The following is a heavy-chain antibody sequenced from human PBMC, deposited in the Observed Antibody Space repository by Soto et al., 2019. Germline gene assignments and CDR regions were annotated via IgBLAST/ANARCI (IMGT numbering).Heavy chain of an antibody. CDR3: ARRGEMATTRGPPDY. J-gene: IGHJ4*02. V-gene: IGHV3-21*01. CDR2: ISNTGTYI. D-gene: IGHD3-16*01. CDR1: GFTFSSYS. Sequence: EVQLVESGGGLVKPGGSLRLSFAASGFTFSSYSMNWVRQAPGKGLEWFSSISNTGTYIYYADSVKGRFTISRDNAENSLYLQMDSLRAEDTAFYYCARRGEMATTRGPPDYWGQGTLVTVSS.